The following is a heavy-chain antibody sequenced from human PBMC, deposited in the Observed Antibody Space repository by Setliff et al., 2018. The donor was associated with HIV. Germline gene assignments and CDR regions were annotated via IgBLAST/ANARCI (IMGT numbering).Heavy chain of an antibody. J-gene: IGHJ4*02. V-gene: IGHV3-72*01. CDR1: GFTFSVHG. CDR3: VRAAAGLDI. CDR2: TRNKAYGYIS. Sequence: RSGGSLRLSCAASGFTFSVHGMHWVRQAPGKGLEWVGRTRNKAYGYISEYAASVQGRFTISRDTSKDSLFLQMNNLKTEDTAVYYCVRAAAGLDIWSQGIRVTVSS.